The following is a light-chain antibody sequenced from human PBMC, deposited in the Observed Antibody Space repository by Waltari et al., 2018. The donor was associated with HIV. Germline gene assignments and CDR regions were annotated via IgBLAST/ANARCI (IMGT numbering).Light chain of an antibody. CDR2: SNN. Sequence: QSVLTQPPSASETPGQRVAISCSGSSSDIGSNAVNWYQQLPGTAPKLLIYSNNQRPSGVPYRFSGSKSGTSASLAISGLQSEDEADYYCAAWDDSLNGPHVVFGGGTKLTVL. CDR1: SSDIGSNA. CDR3: AAWDDSLNGPHVV. V-gene: IGLV1-44*01. J-gene: IGLJ2*01.